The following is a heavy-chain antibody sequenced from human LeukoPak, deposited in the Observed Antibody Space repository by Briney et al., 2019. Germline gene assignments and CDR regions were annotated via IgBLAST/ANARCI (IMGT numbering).Heavy chain of an antibody. CDR2: TYYRFKWYN. Sequence: SQTLSLTCAISGDSVSSNSAAWNWIRQSPSRGLEWLGRTYYRFKWYNDYAVSVKSRMTINPDTSKNQFSLQLNSVTPEDTAVYYCARDRRPTCSGGSCYSGGTRGFDYWGQGTLVTVSS. CDR3: ARDRRPTCSGGSCYSGGTRGFDY. J-gene: IGHJ4*02. CDR1: GDSVSSNSAA. D-gene: IGHD2-15*01. V-gene: IGHV6-1*01.